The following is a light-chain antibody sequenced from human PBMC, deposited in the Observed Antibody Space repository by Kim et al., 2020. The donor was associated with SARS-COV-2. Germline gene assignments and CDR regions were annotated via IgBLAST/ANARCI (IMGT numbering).Light chain of an antibody. J-gene: IGKJ1*01. Sequence: EIVMTQSPGTLSLSPGERATLSCRASQSVRNNFLAWYQQKPAQAPRLLISVASSRATGIPDRFSGSGSGTDFTLTISKLEPEDFAVYYCQQYGASKTFGQGTKVDIK. CDR1: QSVRNNF. CDR2: VAS. CDR3: QQYGASKT. V-gene: IGKV3-20*01.